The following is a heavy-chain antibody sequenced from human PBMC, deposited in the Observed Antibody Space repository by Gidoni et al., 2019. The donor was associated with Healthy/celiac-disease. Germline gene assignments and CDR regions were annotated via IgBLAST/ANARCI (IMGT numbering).Heavy chain of an antibody. J-gene: IGHJ6*03. V-gene: IGHV4-61*01. CDR1: CGSVRSGSYY. Sequence: QVQLQESCPGLVKPSETLSLTCTVSCGSVRSGSYYWSWIRQPPGKGLEWIGYIYYSGSTTYNPSLKSRVTISVDTSKNQFSLKLSSVTAADTAVYYCARGYSGSYSYYYYYYMDVWGKGTTVTVSS. D-gene: IGHD1-26*01. CDR2: IYYSGST. CDR3: ARGYSGSYSYYYYYYMDV.